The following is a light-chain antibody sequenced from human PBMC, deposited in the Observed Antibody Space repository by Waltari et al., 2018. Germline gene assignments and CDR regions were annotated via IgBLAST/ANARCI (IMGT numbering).Light chain of an antibody. V-gene: IGKV4-1*01. Sequence: DIVMTQSPDSLAVSLGERATINCKSSQSVLYSSNNKNYLAWYQLKPGQPPKLLIYWASTRESGVPDRFSGGGSGTDFTLTISSLQAEDVAVYYCQQYYSTPTFGQGTKVEIK. CDR1: QSVLYSSNNKNY. CDR3: QQYYSTPT. CDR2: WAS. J-gene: IGKJ1*01.